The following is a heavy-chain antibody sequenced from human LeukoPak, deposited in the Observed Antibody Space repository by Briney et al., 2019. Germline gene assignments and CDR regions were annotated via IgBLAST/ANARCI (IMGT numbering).Heavy chain of an antibody. Sequence: GGSLRLSCAASGFTFSSYSMSWVRQAPGKGLEWVSYISSSSSTIYYADSVKGRFTISRDNAKNSLYLQMNSLRAEDTAVYYCARARYSSSWYGYYFDYWGQGTLVTVSS. CDR2: ISSSSSTI. V-gene: IGHV3-48*01. J-gene: IGHJ4*02. CDR1: GFTFSSYS. D-gene: IGHD6-13*01. CDR3: ARARYSSSWYGYYFDY.